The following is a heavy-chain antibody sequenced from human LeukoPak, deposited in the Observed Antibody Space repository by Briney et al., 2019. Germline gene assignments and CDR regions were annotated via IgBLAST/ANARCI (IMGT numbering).Heavy chain of an antibody. CDR1: GYTFTSYD. V-gene: IGHV1-8*01. Sequence: ASVKVSCKASGYTFTSYDINWVRQATGQGPEWMGWMNPNSGNTGYAQKFQGRVTMTRNTSISTAYMELSSLRSEDTAVYYCARVGGYSYGYNYYYYYGMDVWGQGTTVTVSS. CDR3: ARVGGYSYGYNYYYYYGMDV. CDR2: MNPNSGNT. J-gene: IGHJ6*02. D-gene: IGHD5-18*01.